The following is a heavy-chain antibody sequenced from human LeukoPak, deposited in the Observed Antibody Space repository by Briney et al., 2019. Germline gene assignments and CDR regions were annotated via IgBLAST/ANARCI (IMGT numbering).Heavy chain of an antibody. Sequence: GGSLRLSCAASGFTFSGSAMHWVRQASGKGLEWVGRIRSKANNYATAYAASVKGRFTISRDDSKNTAYLQMNSLRAEDTAVYYCAKAPGPFDYWGQGTLVTVSS. CDR1: GFTFSGSA. J-gene: IGHJ4*02. CDR3: AKAPGPFDY. CDR2: IRSKANNYAT. V-gene: IGHV3-73*01.